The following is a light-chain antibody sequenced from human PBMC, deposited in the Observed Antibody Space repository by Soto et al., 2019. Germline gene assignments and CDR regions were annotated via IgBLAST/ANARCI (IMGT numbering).Light chain of an antibody. CDR1: PSLSNNY. CDR2: GAA. J-gene: IGKJ4*01. CDR3: QQYVQPFA. V-gene: IGKV3-20*01. Sequence: VLTQSPGTLSLSPGETATLTCRASPSLSNNYLAWYQQKPGRPPRILMYGAAYRAAGVPDRFSGRGSGTQFTLTISGLEPEDFAVYYCQQYVQPFAFGGGTRVEIK.